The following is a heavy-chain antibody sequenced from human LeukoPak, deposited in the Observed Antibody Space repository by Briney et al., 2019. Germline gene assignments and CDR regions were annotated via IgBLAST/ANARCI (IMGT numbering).Heavy chain of an antibody. Sequence: ASVKVSCKASSYTFTSYGISWVRQAPGQGLEWMGWISAYNGNTNYALELQGRVTLTPDTSTSTAYMELRSLRSDDTAVYYCARDPSGYPNWFDPWGQGTLVTVSS. D-gene: IGHD5-12*01. J-gene: IGHJ5*02. CDR3: ARDPSGYPNWFDP. CDR1: SYTFTSYG. CDR2: ISAYNGNT. V-gene: IGHV1-18*01.